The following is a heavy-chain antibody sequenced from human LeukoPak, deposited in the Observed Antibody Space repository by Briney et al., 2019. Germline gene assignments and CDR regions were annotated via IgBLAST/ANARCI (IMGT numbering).Heavy chain of an antibody. D-gene: IGHD3-22*01. CDR3: ARVGQAPPGGQYYYDSSGQGAFDI. CDR1: GGSISSYY. Sequence: SETLSLTCTVSGGSISSYYWSWIRQPAGKGLEWIGRIYTSGSTNYNPSLKSRVTMPVDTSKNQFSLKLSSVTAADTAVYYRARVGQAPPGGQYYYDSSGQGAFDIWGQGTMVTVSS. V-gene: IGHV4-4*07. CDR2: IYTSGST. J-gene: IGHJ3*02.